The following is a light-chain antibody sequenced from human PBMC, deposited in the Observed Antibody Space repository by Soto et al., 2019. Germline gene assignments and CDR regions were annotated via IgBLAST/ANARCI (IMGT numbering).Light chain of an antibody. CDR1: LSVSMIH. V-gene: IGKV3-20*01. CDR3: QQYGSSPPWT. Sequence: EIVFTQSPGTLALSPGERATRSGRASLSVSMIHIAWYQQKPGQAPRLLVHGASSRATGSTDRFSGSGSGTDVTLTISRLEPEDVAVYYCQQYGSSPPWTCGQGTKVDIK. CDR2: GAS. J-gene: IGKJ1*01.